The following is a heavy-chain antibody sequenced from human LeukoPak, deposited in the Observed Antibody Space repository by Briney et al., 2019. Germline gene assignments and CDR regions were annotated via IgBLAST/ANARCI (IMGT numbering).Heavy chain of an antibody. CDR1: GGSISSYY. CDR3: ARILCSGGSRYSRYFDY. V-gene: IGHV4-59*01. J-gene: IGHJ4*02. Sequence: SETLSLTCTVSGGSISSYYWSWIRQPPGKGLEWIGYIYYSGSTNYNPSLKSRVTISVDTSKNQFSLKLSSVTAADTAVNYCARILCSGGSRYSRYFDYWGQGTLVTVSS. D-gene: IGHD2-15*01. CDR2: IYYSGST.